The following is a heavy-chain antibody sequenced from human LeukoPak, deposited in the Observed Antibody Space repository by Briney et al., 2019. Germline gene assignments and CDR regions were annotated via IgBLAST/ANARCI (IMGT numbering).Heavy chain of an antibody. CDR3: GRDDDRVRGVIDY. D-gene: IGHD3-10*02. CDR2: INSDGSNT. V-gene: IGHV3-74*01. Sequence: GGSLRLSCAASGFTFSSNWMHWVRQAPGKGLVWVSRINSDGSNTSYADSVKGRFTISRDNAKNTLYLQMNSLRAEDTAVYYCGRDDDRVRGVIDYWGQGTLVTVSS. CDR1: GFTFSSNW. J-gene: IGHJ4*02.